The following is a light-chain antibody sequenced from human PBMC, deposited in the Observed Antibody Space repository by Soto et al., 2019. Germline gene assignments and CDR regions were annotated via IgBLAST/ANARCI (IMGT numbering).Light chain of an antibody. CDR1: QSVSSSY. Sequence: EIVMTQSPATLSVSPGERATLSCRASQSVSSSYLAWYQQKPGQAPRLLIYGASTRATDIPARFSGTGSGTNYTLTISGLEPEDFVLYFCQQYGNSPFTFGQGTK. CDR2: GAS. V-gene: IGKV3-20*01. J-gene: IGKJ2*01. CDR3: QQYGNSPFT.